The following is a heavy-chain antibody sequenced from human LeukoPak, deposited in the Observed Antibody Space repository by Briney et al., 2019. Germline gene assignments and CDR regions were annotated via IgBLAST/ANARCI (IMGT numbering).Heavy chain of an antibody. CDR3: ARSRSGYSYDHAAFDI. J-gene: IGHJ3*02. CDR1: GGSISSYY. Sequence: SETLSLTCTVAGGSISSYYWSWIRQPPGKGLGWIAYIDYRGSTTYNPSLKSRVSISVDTSRNQFPLKLSSVTAADTAVYYCARSRSGYSYDHAAFDIWGQGTMVTVSS. V-gene: IGHV4-59*01. CDR2: IDYRGST. D-gene: IGHD5-18*01.